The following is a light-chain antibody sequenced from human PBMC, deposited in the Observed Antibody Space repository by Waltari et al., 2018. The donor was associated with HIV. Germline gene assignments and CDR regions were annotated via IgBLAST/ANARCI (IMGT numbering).Light chain of an antibody. V-gene: IGLV3-9*01. J-gene: IGLJ1*01. CDR3: QVWDSSTSYV. CDR1: NIGSKS. Sequence: SYELTQPLSVSVALGQTARITCGGNNIGSKSVHWYQQKPGQAPVLVIYRDSNRPSGIPERFSGSSSGNTATLTISRAQAGDEADYYCQVWDSSTSYVFGTGTKVTVL. CDR2: RDS.